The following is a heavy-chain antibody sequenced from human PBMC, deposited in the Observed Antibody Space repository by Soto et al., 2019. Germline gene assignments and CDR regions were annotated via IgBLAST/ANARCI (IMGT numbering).Heavy chain of an antibody. CDR1: GFTFSSYA. CDR3: ARDSVTMVRGVIEVPDI. Sequence: GRSLRLSCAASGFTFSSYAMHWVRQAPGKGLEWVAVISYDGSNKYYADSVKGRFTISRDNSKNTLYLQMNSLRAEDTAVYYCARDSVTMVRGVIEVPDIWGQGTMVTVSS. J-gene: IGHJ3*02. D-gene: IGHD3-10*01. CDR2: ISYDGSNK. V-gene: IGHV3-30-3*01.